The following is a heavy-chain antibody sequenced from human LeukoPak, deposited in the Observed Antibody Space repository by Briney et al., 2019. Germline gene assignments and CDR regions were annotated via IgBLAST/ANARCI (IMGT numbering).Heavy chain of an antibody. Sequence: SETLSLTCAVYGGSFSGYYWSWIRQPPGKRLEWIGECNHSGSTNYNPSLKSRVTISVDTSKNQFSLKLSSVTAADTAVYSCGRGLGAAGIKTITPFDYWGQGTLATVSS. CDR2: CNHSGST. CDR3: GRGLGAAGIKTITPFDY. CDR1: GGSFSGYY. J-gene: IGHJ4*02. D-gene: IGHD6-13*01. V-gene: IGHV4-34*01.